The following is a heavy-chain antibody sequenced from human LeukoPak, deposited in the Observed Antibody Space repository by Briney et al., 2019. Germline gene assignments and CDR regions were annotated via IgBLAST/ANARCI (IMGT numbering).Heavy chain of an antibody. J-gene: IGHJ4*02. CDR2: ISYDGSNK. V-gene: IGHV3-30*18. D-gene: IGHD4-11*01. CDR3: AKVHYYYSNYQDY. CDR1: GFTFSSYG. Sequence: GGSLRLSCAASGFTFSSYGMHWVRQAPGKGLEWVAVISYDGSNKYYADSVKGRFTISRDNSKNTLYLQMNSLRAEDTAVYYCAKVHYYYSNYQDYWGQGTLVTVSS.